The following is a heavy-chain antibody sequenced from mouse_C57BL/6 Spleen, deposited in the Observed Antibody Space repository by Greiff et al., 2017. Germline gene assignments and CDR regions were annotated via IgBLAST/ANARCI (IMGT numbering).Heavy chain of an antibody. CDR1: GYTFTDYE. Sequence: VQLQQSGAELVRPGASVTLSCKASGYTFTDYEMHWVKQTPVHGLEWIGAIDPETGGTAYNQKFKGKAILTADKSSSTAYMELRSLTSEDSAVYYCTRGGIYDGYYLFAYWGQGTLVTVSA. D-gene: IGHD2-3*01. J-gene: IGHJ3*01. CDR3: TRGGIYDGYYLFAY. V-gene: IGHV1-15*01. CDR2: IDPETGGT.